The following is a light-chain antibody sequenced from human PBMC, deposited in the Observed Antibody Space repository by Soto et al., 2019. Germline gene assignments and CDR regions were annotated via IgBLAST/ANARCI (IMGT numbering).Light chain of an antibody. V-gene: IGKV3-20*01. CDR3: QQYGSSPPFT. J-gene: IGKJ1*01. CDR1: QSVSSN. Sequence: PGERATLSCRASQSVSSNLAWYQQKPGQAPRLLIHGASARATGIPARFSGSGSGTDFTLTISRLEPEDFAVYYCQQYGSSPPFTCGQGTKVDIK. CDR2: GAS.